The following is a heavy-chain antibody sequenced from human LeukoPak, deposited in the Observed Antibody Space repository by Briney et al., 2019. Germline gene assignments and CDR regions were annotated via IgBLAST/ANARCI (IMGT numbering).Heavy chain of an antibody. Sequence: GGSLRLSCAASGFTFSSYGMHWVRQAPGKGLEWVAVIWYDGSNKYYADSVKGRFTISRDNSKNTLYLQMNSLRAEDTAVYYCARGRRGYSYGYDDYWGQGPWSPSPQ. CDR3: ARGRRGYSYGYDDY. D-gene: IGHD5-18*01. CDR1: GFTFSSYG. CDR2: IWYDGSNK. V-gene: IGHV3-33*01. J-gene: IGHJ4*02.